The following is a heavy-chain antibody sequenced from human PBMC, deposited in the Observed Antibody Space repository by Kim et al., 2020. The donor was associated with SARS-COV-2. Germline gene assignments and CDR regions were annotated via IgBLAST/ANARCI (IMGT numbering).Heavy chain of an antibody. J-gene: IGHJ4*02. D-gene: IGHD4-17*01. CDR3: AKGMTTVTYYFDY. CDR2: IWYDGSNK. Sequence: GGSLRLSCAASGFTFSSYGMHWVRQAPGKGLEWVAVIWYDGSNKYYADSVKGRFTISRDNSKNTLYLQMNSLRAEDTAVYYCAKGMTTVTYYFDYWGQGTLVTVSS. CDR1: GFTFSSYG. V-gene: IGHV3-33*06.